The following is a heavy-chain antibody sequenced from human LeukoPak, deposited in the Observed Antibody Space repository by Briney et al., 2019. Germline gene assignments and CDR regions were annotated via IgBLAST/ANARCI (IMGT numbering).Heavy chain of an antibody. D-gene: IGHD6-13*01. CDR2: ISGSSSTK. Sequence: PGGSLRLSCAASGFTFSSYDMDWVRQAPGKGLEWVSYISGSSSTKYYADSVKGRFFISRDNAKNSLYLQMNSLRAEDTAVYYCARASVAAQGAFDIWGQGTMVTVSS. CDR3: ARASVAAQGAFDI. J-gene: IGHJ3*02. CDR1: GFTFSSYD. V-gene: IGHV3-48*01.